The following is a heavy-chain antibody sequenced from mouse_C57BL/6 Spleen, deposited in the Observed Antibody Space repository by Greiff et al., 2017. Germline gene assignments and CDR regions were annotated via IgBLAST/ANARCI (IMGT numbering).Heavy chain of an antibody. Sequence: EVQLHQSGTVLARPGASVKMSCKTSGYTFTSYWMHWVKQRPGQGLEWIGAIYPGNSDTSYNQKFKGKAKLTAVTSASTAYMELSSLTNEDSAVYYCTSPIYYYGSSYFDYWGQGPTLTVSS. D-gene: IGHD1-1*01. CDR1: GYTFTSYW. CDR3: TSPIYYYGSSYFDY. CDR2: IYPGNSDT. V-gene: IGHV1-5*01. J-gene: IGHJ2*01.